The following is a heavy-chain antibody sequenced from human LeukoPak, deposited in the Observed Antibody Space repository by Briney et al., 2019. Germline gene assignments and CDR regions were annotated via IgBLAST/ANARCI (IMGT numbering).Heavy chain of an antibody. J-gene: IGHJ4*02. CDR2: ISYDGSNK. Sequence: GGSLRLSCAASGFTFSSYAMHWVRQAPGKGLEWVAVISYDGSNKYYADSVKGRFTISRDNSKNTLYLQMNSLRAEDTAVYYCARSSGYYYPVDYWGQGTLVTVSS. CDR1: GFTFSSYA. D-gene: IGHD3-22*01. V-gene: IGHV3-30*04. CDR3: ARSSGYYYPVDY.